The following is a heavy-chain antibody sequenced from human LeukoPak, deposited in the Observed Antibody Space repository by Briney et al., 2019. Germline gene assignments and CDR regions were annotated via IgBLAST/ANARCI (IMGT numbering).Heavy chain of an antibody. D-gene: IGHD2-2*02. CDR2: MNPNSGNT. J-gene: IGHJ3*02. V-gene: IGHV1-8*01. CDR3: ARGRGRYCSSTSCHRAFDI. CDR1: GYTFTSYD. Sequence: ASVKVSCKVSGYTFTSYDINWVRQATGQGLEWMGWMNPNSGNTGYAQKFQGRVTMTRNTSISTAYMELSSLRSEDTAVYYCARGRGRYCSSTSCHRAFDIWGQGTMVTVSS.